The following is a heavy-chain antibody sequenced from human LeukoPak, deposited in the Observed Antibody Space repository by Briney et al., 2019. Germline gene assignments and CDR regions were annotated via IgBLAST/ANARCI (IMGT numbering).Heavy chain of an antibody. CDR3: ARGYSSSWYFDY. V-gene: IGHV4-59*12. J-gene: IGHJ4*02. D-gene: IGHD6-13*01. CDR2: IYYSGST. Sequence: SETLSLTCTVSGGPISSYYWSWIRQPPGKGLEWIGYIYYSGSTNYNPSLKSRITISVDKSKNQFSLKLSSVTAADTAVYYCARGYSSSWYFDYWGQGTLVTVSS. CDR1: GGPISSYY.